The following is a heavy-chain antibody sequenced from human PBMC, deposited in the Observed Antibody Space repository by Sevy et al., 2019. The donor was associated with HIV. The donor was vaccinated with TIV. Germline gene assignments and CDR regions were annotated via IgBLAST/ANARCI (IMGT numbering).Heavy chain of an antibody. J-gene: IGHJ5*02. V-gene: IGHV4-4*02. CDR1: GGSISSSNW. CDR3: ARESGTTPRGGWFDP. CDR2: IYHSGST. D-gene: IGHD1-1*01. Sequence: SETLSLTCAVSGGSISSSNWWSWVRQPPGKGLEWIGEIYHSGSTYYNPSLKSRVTISVDKSKNQFSLKLSSVTAADTAVYYCARESGTTPRGGWFDPWGQGTLVTVSS.